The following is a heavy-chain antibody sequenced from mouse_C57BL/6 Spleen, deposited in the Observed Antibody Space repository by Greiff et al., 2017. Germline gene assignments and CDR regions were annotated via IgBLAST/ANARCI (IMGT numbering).Heavy chain of an antibody. CDR3: ARGDSYYSYALDY. V-gene: IGHV1-50*01. CDR2: IDPSDSYT. CDR1: GYTFTSYW. D-gene: IGHD2-12*01. J-gene: IGHJ4*01. Sequence: VQLQQPGAELVKPGASVKLSCKASGYTFTSYWMLWVKQRPGQGLEWIGEIDPSDSYTNYNQKFKGKATLTVDTSSSTAYMQLSSLTSEDSAVYYCARGDSYYSYALDYWGQGTTVTVAS.